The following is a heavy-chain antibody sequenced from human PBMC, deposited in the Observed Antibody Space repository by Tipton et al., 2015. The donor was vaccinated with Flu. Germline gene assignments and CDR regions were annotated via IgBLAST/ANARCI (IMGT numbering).Heavy chain of an antibody. V-gene: IGHV3-33*01. D-gene: IGHD6-6*01. J-gene: IGHJ3*02. CDR2: IWYDGSNK. CDR3: ARERGEYSSSSAAFDI. CDR1: GFTFSGYG. Sequence: SLRLSCAASGFTFSGYGMHWVRQAPGKGLEWVAVIWYDGSNKYYADSVKGRFTISRDNSKNTLYLQMNSLRAEDTAVYYCARERGEYSSSSAAFDIWGQGTMVTVSS.